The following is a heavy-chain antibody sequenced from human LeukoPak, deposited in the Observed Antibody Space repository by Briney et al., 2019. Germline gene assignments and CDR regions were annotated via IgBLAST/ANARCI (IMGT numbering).Heavy chain of an antibody. CDR1: GGSISPYY. CDR3: ARATAFFDI. CDR2: IYYSGST. Sequence: SETLSLTCTVSGGSISPYYWSWIRQPPGKGLEWIGYIYYSGSTNYNPSLKSRVTISVDTSKNQFSLKLTSVTAADTAVYYCARATAFFDIWGQGTMVTVSS. J-gene: IGHJ3*02. V-gene: IGHV4-59*01.